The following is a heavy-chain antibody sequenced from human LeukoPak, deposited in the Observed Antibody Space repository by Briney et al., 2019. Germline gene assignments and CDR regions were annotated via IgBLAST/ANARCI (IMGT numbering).Heavy chain of an antibody. J-gene: IGHJ4*02. CDR2: IKQDGGET. Sequence: GGSLRLSCAASGFPFSSYWMAWVRQAPGKGLEWVASIKQDGGETFYVDTVKGRFTISRDNAKNSLYLQMNSLRAEDTAVYYCTREDHSNYNYGGQEPLVTVSS. CDR3: TREDHSNYNY. CDR1: GFPFSSYW. V-gene: IGHV3-7*01. D-gene: IGHD4-11*01.